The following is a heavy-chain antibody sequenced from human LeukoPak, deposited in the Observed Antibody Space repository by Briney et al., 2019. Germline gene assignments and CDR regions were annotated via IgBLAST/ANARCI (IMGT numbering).Heavy chain of an antibody. D-gene: IGHD3-22*01. CDR3: ARGGLGYYYDSSDY. CDR1: GFTFDSYA. CDR2: FSGSRGST. Sequence: GGSLRLSCAASGFTFDSYAMNWVRQAPGKGLEWVSGFSGSRGSTYYADSVKGRFTISRDNSKNTLYLQMNSLRAEDTAVYYCARGGLGYYYDSSDYWGQGTLVTVSS. J-gene: IGHJ4*02. V-gene: IGHV3-23*01.